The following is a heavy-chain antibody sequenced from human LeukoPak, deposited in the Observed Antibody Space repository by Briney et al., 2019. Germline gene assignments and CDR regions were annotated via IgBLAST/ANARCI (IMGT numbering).Heavy chain of an antibody. CDR1: GFTFSSYW. D-gene: IGHD3-22*01. Sequence: GGSLRLSCAASGFTFSSYWMSWVRQAPGKGLEWVANIKQDGSEKYYVDSVKGRFTISRDNAKNSLYLQMNSLRAEDTAVYYCARLRYDSSGYYHWGGLDYWGQGTLVTVSS. CDR3: ARLRYDSSGYYHWGGLDY. J-gene: IGHJ4*02. V-gene: IGHV3-7*01. CDR2: IKQDGSEK.